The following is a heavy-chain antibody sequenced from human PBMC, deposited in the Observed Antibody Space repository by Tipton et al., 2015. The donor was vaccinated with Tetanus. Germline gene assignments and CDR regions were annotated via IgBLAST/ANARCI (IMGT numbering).Heavy chain of an antibody. CDR2: INQDESET. J-gene: IGHJ4*02. CDR3: ANKGGGDSDY. V-gene: IGHV3-7*01. D-gene: IGHD2-21*01. Sequence: SLRLSCAASGFTFSTSWMTWVRQAPGKGPEWVANINQDESETYYVDSVKGRFTISRDNAKNSLYLQMNSLRAEDTAVYYCANKGGGDSDYWGQGALVTVSS. CDR1: GFTFSTSW.